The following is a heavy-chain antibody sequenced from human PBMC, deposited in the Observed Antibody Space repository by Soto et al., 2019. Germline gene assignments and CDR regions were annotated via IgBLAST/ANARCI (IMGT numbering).Heavy chain of an antibody. Sequence: QVQLVQSGAEVRQPASSVKVSCKTSGATFSSYAITWVRQAPGQGLEWMGGIVPTVDTSTYAQKFQGRVTITADKFTNTVYMELSSLRSHDTAVYYCVRVVAIPGYPDNWGQGTLVTVSS. CDR1: GATFSSYA. CDR2: IVPTVDTS. D-gene: IGHD5-12*01. J-gene: IGHJ4*02. CDR3: VRVVAIPGYPDN. V-gene: IGHV1-69*14.